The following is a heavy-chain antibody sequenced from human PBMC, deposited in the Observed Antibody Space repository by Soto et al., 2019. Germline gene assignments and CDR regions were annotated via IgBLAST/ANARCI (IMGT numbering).Heavy chain of an antibody. CDR2: IDPSDSYT. CDR1: GYSFTSYW. Sequence: EVQLVQSGAEVKKPGESLRISCKGSGYSFTSYWISWVRQMPGKGLEWMGRIDPSDSYTNYSPSFQVHVTISADKSISTAYLQWSSLKASDTAMYYCARQECSGGSCYRYGYWGQGTLVTVSS. J-gene: IGHJ4*02. CDR3: ARQECSGGSCYRYGY. D-gene: IGHD2-15*01. V-gene: IGHV5-10-1*01.